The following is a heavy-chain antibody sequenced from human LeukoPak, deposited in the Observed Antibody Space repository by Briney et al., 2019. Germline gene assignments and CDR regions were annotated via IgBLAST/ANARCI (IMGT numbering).Heavy chain of an antibody. V-gene: IGHV4-34*01. CDR2: IDHSGST. Sequence: SETLSLTCAVYGGSFSGYYWSWIRQPPGKGLEWIGEIDHSGSTNYNPSLKSRVTISVDTSKNQFSLKLSSVTAADTAVYYCARYRYGDYGGDYWGQGTLVTVSS. CDR1: GGSFSGYY. J-gene: IGHJ4*02. D-gene: IGHD4-17*01. CDR3: ARYRYGDYGGDY.